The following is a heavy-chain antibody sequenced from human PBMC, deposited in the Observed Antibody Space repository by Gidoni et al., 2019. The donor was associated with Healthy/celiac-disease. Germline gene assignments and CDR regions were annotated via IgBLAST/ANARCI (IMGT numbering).Heavy chain of an antibody. Sequence: QVQLQQWGAGLLKPSETLSLTCAVYGGSFSGYYWSWIRQPPGKGLEWIGEINHSGSTNYNPSLKSRVTISVDTSKNQFSLKLSSVTAADTAVYYCARGTGYYNVISHYYYYYGMDVWGQGTTVTVSS. J-gene: IGHJ6*02. D-gene: IGHD3-9*01. CDR1: GGSFSGYY. CDR3: ARGTGYYNVISHYYYYYGMDV. CDR2: INHSGST. V-gene: IGHV4-34*01.